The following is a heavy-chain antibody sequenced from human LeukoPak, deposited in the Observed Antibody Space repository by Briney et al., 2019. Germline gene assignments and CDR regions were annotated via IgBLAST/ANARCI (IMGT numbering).Heavy chain of an antibody. D-gene: IGHD6-13*01. V-gene: IGHV3-20*04. CDR1: GFTFDDYG. CDR2: INWNGGST. J-gene: IGHJ3*02. Sequence: GGSLRLSCAASGFTFDDYGMSWVRQAPGKGLEWVSGINWNGGSTGYADSVKGRFTISRDNAKNSLYLQMNSLRAEDTALYYCARAFSSWYLLDAFDIWGQGTMVTVSS. CDR3: ARAFSSWYLLDAFDI.